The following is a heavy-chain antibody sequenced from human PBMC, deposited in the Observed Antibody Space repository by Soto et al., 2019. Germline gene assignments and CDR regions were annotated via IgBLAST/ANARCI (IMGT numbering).Heavy chain of an antibody. CDR1: GDSINSDNYY. V-gene: IGHV4-39*01. Sequence: QLQLQESGPGLVKPSETLSLTCSVSGDSINSDNYYWGWIRQPPGKGLEWIGSIYYRWNTYYNPSLKTRVTISLDKSKSQFSLKLNSVTAADSAVYFCARLEGLATISYYFDYWGQGTLVTVSS. D-gene: IGHD3-9*01. CDR2: IYYRWNT. J-gene: IGHJ4*02. CDR3: ARLEGLATISYYFDY.